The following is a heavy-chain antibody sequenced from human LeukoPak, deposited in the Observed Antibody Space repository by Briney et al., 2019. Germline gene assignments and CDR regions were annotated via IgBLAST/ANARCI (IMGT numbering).Heavy chain of an antibody. CDR3: AKDRSDIVVVVAATATGYMDV. CDR2: ISASSGTT. V-gene: IGHV3-23*01. D-gene: IGHD2-15*01. CDR1: GFTFDDYA. J-gene: IGHJ6*03. Sequence: PGGSLRLSCAASGFTFDDYAIHWVRQGPGKGLEWVSAISASSGTTYYADSVKGRFTISRDNSKNTLYLQMNSLRAEDTAVYYCAKDRSDIVVVVAATATGYMDVWGKGTTVTVSS.